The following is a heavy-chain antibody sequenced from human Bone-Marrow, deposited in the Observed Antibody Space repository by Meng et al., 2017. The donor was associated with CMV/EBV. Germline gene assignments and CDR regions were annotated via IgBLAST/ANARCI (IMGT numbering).Heavy chain of an antibody. D-gene: IGHD3-3*01. CDR1: GFTFSSYE. J-gene: IGHJ4*02. V-gene: IGHV3-48*03. Sequence: WGSLRLSCAASGFTFSSYEMNWVRQAPGKGLEWVSYISSSGSTIYYADSVKGRFTISRDNAKNSLYLQMNSLRAEDTAVYYCARVGFGDDFWSGYYSAPIYWGQGTLVTVSS. CDR3: ARVGFGDDFWSGYYSAPIY. CDR2: ISSSGSTI.